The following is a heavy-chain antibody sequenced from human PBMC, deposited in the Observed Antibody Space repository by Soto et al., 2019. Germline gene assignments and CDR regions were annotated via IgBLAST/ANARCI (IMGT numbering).Heavy chain of an antibody. CDR1: GFTFSSCS. J-gene: IGHJ6*02. CDR3: ARDQADCSGGSCYQYYYYGMDV. D-gene: IGHD2-15*01. Sequence: GGSLRLSCAASGFTFSSCSMNWVRQAPGKGLEWVSSISSSSSYIYYADSVKGRFTISRDNAKNSLYLQMNSLRAEDTAVYYCARDQADCSGGSCYQYYYYGMDVWGQGTTVTVSS. V-gene: IGHV3-21*01. CDR2: ISSSSSYI.